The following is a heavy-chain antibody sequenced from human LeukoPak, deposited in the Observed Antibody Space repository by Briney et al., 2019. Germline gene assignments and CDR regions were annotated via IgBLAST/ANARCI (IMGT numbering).Heavy chain of an antibody. CDR1: GFTFSSYA. V-gene: IGHV3-23*01. CDR2: ISGSGGST. CDR3: AKSPSSGYYFGYFQH. Sequence: GRSLRLSCAASGFTFSSYAMSWVRQAPGKGLEWVSAISGSGGSTYYADSVKGRFTISRDNSKNTLYLQMNSLRAEDTAVYYCAKSPSSGYYFGYFQHWGQGTLVTVSS. J-gene: IGHJ1*01. D-gene: IGHD3-22*01.